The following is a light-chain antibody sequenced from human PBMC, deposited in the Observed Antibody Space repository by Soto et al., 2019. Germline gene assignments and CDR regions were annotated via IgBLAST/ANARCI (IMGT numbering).Light chain of an antibody. CDR1: SSDIADYNY. J-gene: IGLJ2*01. CDR2: DVS. CDR3: SSYTGSTTVI. Sequence: QSALTQPASVSGSPGQSIAFSCTATSSDIADYNYVSWYQQHPGKAPKLIIYDVSNRPSGVSNRFSGSMSGNTASLTISGLQPEDEADYYCSSYTGSTTVIFGGGTKVTVL. V-gene: IGLV2-14*01.